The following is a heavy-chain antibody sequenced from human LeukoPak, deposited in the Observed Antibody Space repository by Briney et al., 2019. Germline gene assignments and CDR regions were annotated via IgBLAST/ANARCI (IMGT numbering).Heavy chain of an antibody. CDR1: GGSISSSSYY. Sequence: PSETLSLTCTVSGGSISSSSYYWGWIRQPPGKGLEWIGSIYCSGSTYYNPSLKSRVTISVDTSKNQFSLKLSSVTAADTAVYYCARERRMATISYFDYWGQGTLVTVSS. D-gene: IGHD5-24*01. CDR3: ARERRMATISYFDY. J-gene: IGHJ4*02. CDR2: IYCSGST. V-gene: IGHV4-39*07.